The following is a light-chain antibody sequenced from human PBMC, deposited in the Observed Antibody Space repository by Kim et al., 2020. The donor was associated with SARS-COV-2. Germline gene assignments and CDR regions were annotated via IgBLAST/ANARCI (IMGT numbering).Light chain of an antibody. CDR2: YAS. Sequence: IQMTQSPSSLSASVGDRVTITCQASQDISNYLNWYQQKPVKAPKLLIYYASNLETGVPSRFSGSGSGTDFTFTISSLQPEDLETYYCQQYDNLPVTFGPGRRLEIK. J-gene: IGKJ5*01. V-gene: IGKV1-33*01. CDR3: QQYDNLPVT. CDR1: QDISNY.